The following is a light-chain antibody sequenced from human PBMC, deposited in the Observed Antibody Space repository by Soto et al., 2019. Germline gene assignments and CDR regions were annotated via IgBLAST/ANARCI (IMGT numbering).Light chain of an antibody. CDR1: QGISSY. J-gene: IGKJ1*01. CDR3: QQYYSYPWT. CDR2: AAS. V-gene: IGKV1-8*01. Sequence: AIXMTQSPSSLSASTGDRVTITCRASQGISSYLAWYQQKPGKAPKLLIYAASTLQSGVPSRFSGSGSGTDFTLTISCLQSEDFATYYCQQYYSYPWTFGQGTKVEIK.